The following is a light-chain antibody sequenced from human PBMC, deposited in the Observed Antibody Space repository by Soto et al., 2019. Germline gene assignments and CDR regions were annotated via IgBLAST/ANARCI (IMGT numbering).Light chain of an antibody. Sequence: PQSPSTLPASVGDSVTITCRASQSISKWLAWYQQKPGQAPRLXXYDASSRADGIPGRFSGSGSGTDLTLTISRLEPEDFAVYYCQQYGSSRTATFGQGTQVDIK. CDR2: DAS. V-gene: IGKV3-20*01. CDR1: QSISKW. J-gene: IGKJ1*01. CDR3: QQYGSSRTAT.